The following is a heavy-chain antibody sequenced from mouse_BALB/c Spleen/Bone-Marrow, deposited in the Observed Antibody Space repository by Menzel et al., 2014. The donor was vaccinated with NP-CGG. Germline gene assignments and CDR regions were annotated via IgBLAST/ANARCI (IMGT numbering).Heavy chain of an antibody. CDR3: AREGRGYYGSSGAAMDY. CDR2: IWAGGST. V-gene: IGHV2-9*02. CDR1: GFSLTSYG. D-gene: IGHD1-1*01. J-gene: IGHJ4*01. Sequence: VQLQQPGPGLVAPSQSLSISCTVTGFSLTSYGVHWVRQPPGQGLEWLGAIWAGGSTNYNSALMSRLTISKDNSKSQVFLKVNSLQTDDTAMYYCAREGRGYYGSSGAAMDYWGQGTKVTVSS.